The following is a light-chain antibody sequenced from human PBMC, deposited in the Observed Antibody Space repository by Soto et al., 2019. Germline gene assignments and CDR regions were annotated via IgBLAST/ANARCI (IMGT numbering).Light chain of an antibody. CDR1: QTGSNSY. CDR2: GVS. CDR3: QHYGYPQWT. Sequence: IVLTESPGTLSLSPGERATLSCRASQTGSNSYLAWYQQKSGQVPRLLIYGVSTRATGIPDRFSGSGSGTEFALTISRLVPEDFAVYICQHYGYPQWTFGRGTKVEI. J-gene: IGKJ1*01. V-gene: IGKV3-20*01.